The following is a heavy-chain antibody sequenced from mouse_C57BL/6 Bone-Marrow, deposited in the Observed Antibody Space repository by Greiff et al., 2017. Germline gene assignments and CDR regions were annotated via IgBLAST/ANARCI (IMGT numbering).Heavy chain of an antibody. Sequence: EVKLVESGPGLVKPSQSLSLTCSVTGYSITSGYYWNWIRQFPGNKLEWMGYISYDGSNNYNPSLKNRISITRDTSKNQFFLKLNSVTTEDTATYYCARGIWGNYIDYWGQGTTLTVSS. CDR1: GYSITSGYY. CDR3: ARGIWGNYIDY. V-gene: IGHV3-6*01. CDR2: ISYDGSN. D-gene: IGHD1-1*02. J-gene: IGHJ2*01.